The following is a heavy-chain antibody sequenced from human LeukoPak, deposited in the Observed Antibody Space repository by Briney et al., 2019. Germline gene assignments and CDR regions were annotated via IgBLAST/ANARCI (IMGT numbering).Heavy chain of an antibody. V-gene: IGHV4-59*08. CDR1: GGSISSYY. CDR2: IYYSGST. Sequence: PSETLSLTCTVSGGSISSYYWSWIRQPPGKGLEWIGYIYYSGSTNYNPSLKSRVTISVDTSKNQFSLKLSSVTAADTAVYYCARRRPSGSGLFFDYWGQGTLVTVSS. J-gene: IGHJ4*02. CDR3: ARRRPSGSGLFFDY. D-gene: IGHD6-19*01.